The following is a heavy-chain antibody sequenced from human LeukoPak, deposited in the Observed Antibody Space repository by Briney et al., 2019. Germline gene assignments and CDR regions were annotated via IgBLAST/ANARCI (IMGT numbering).Heavy chain of an antibody. J-gene: IGHJ6*03. V-gene: IGHV3-64*01. CDR1: GFTFSSYA. CDR2: ISSNGGST. Sequence: GSLRLSCAASGFTFSSYAMHWVRQAPGKGLEFVSAISSNGGSTYYANSVKGRFTISRDNSKNTLYLQMGSLRAEDMAVYCYARSFGSYFSYMDVWGKGTTVTVSS. D-gene: IGHD1-26*01. CDR3: ARSFGSYFSYMDV.